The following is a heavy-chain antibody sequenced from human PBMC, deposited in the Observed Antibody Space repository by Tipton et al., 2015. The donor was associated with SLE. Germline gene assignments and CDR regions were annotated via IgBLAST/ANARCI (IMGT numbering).Heavy chain of an antibody. CDR3: ARDCSSTSCYPYAFDI. V-gene: IGHV4-59*01. CDR2: VYYSGTT. Sequence: GLVKPSETLSLTCTVSGGSISSSFWTWIRQPPGKGLEWIGYVYYSGTTKYNPSLKSRVTISVDMSKNHFSLELSSVTAADTAVYYCARDCSSTSCYPYAFDIWGQGTMVTVSS. J-gene: IGHJ3*02. D-gene: IGHD2-2*01. CDR1: GGSISSSF.